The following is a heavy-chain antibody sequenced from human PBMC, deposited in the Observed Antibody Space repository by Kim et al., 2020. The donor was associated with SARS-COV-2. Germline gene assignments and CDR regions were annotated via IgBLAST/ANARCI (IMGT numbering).Heavy chain of an antibody. Sequence: ADSVKGRFTIPRDNPKNTVYFEMSNLRGDDTALYYCAKDSGYDYGNAFDIWGQGTMVTVSP. V-gene: IGHV3-23*01. D-gene: IGHD5-12*01. CDR3: AKDSGYDYGNAFDI. J-gene: IGHJ3*02.